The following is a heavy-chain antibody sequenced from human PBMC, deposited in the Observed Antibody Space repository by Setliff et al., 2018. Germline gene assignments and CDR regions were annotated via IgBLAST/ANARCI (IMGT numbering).Heavy chain of an antibody. CDR1: GGSISSSSYY. CDR2: IYYSGST. Sequence: LSLTCTVSGGSISSSSYYWGWIRQPPGKGLEWIGIIYYSGSTYYNPSLKSRVTISVDASKNQFSLKLSSVTASDTAVYYCARQLCSSGYCYATTFDYWGQGTLVTVSS. J-gene: IGHJ4*02. D-gene: IGHD3-22*01. V-gene: IGHV4-39*01. CDR3: ARQLCSSGYCYATTFDY.